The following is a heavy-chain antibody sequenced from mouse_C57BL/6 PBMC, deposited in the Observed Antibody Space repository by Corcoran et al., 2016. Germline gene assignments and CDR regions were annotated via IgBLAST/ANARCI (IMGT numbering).Heavy chain of an antibody. CDR3: ARSPLGSITWFVD. J-gene: IGHJ3*01. D-gene: IGHD1-1*01. CDR2: ITPNNGGT. V-gene: IGHV1-26*01. Sequence: EVQLQHSGPELVKHGASVKISCKASGYTFTDYYMNWVKQSHGKSLEWMGDITPNNGGTSYNQKFKGKVTLTVDKSSSTAYMELRSLTSEDSAVYYCARSPLGSITWFVDWGKGTVVNVSS. CDR1: GYTFTDYY.